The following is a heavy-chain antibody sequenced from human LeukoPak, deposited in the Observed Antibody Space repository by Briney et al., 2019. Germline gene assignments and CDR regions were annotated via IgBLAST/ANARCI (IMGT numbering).Heavy chain of an antibody. CDR1: GFTFSSYG. Sequence: GGSLRLSCAASGFTFSSYGMHWVRQAPGKGLEWVAVISYDGGNKYYADSVKGRFTTSRDNSKNTLYLQVNSLRAEDTAVYYCARWNDYGDYGGDYWGQGTLVTVSS. V-gene: IGHV3-30*03. J-gene: IGHJ4*02. CDR2: ISYDGGNK. D-gene: IGHD4-17*01. CDR3: ARWNDYGDYGGDY.